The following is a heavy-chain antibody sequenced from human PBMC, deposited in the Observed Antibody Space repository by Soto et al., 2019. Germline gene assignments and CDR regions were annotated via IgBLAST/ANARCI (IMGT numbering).Heavy chain of an antibody. CDR3: ARRGSGSDYDY. V-gene: IGHV3-23*01. J-gene: IGHJ4*02. CDR1: GLTFSSYA. CDR2: ISGSGDST. Sequence: EVQLLESGGGLVQPGGSLRLSCAPSGLTFSSYAMRWVRQAPGKGLEWVSAISGSGDSTYYADSVKGRFTISRDNSKNTLYLQMNSLSAEDTAVYYCARRGSGSDYDYRGQGTLVTVSS. D-gene: IGHD1-26*01.